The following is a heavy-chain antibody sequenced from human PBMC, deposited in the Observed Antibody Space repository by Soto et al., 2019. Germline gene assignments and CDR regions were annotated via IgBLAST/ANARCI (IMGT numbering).Heavy chain of an antibody. CDR1: GVIPRRCC. CDR3: VFVGWRGQQRDRLAL. V-gene: IGHV3-30*03. J-gene: IGHJ1*01. D-gene: IGHD6-13*01. CDR2: ISYDGSNK. Sequence: RRDLRDPRGGSGVIPRRCCNLVGRPALDKGLEWVAVISYDGSNKYYADSAKGRLTISRDNSKNTLYLQMNSLRAEDTAVYYCVFVGWRGQQRDRLALWAQGT.